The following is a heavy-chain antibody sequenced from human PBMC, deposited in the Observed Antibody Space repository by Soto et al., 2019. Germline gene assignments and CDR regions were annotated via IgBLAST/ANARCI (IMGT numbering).Heavy chain of an antibody. J-gene: IGHJ6*02. Sequence: QVQLQESGPGLVKPSQTLSLTCTVSGGSVISGDYYWSWIRLPPGKGLEWIGCMYYSGSTSYSPSLKSRVTISVDRSKNQFSLKVNSVTAADTAVYYCARGAAREHYYNYYGMDVWGQGTTFTVSS. CDR3: ARGAAREHYYNYYGMDV. CDR2: MYYSGST. D-gene: IGHD6-6*01. V-gene: IGHV4-30-4*01. CDR1: GGSVISGDYY.